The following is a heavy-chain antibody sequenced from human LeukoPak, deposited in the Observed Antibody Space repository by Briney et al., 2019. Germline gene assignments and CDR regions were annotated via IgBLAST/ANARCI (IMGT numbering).Heavy chain of an antibody. CDR3: AKSCNSGNCYYNY. V-gene: IGHV3-23*01. D-gene: IGHD2/OR15-2a*01. CDR2: ISGSGSST. CDR1: GFTFSNCA. J-gene: IGHJ4*02. Sequence: PGGSLRLSCAASGFTFSNCAMSWVRQAPEKGLEWVSGISGSGSSTYYADSVKSRFTISRDNSENTLSLQMNSLRADDTAIYYCAKSCNSGNCYYNYWGQGTLVTVSS.